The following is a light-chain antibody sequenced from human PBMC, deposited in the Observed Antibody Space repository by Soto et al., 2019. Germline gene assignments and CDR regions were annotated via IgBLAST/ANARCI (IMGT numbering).Light chain of an antibody. V-gene: IGLV2-8*01. Sequence: QSALTQPPSASGSPGQSVTISCTGTSSDVGGYNFVSWYQQHPGRAPKLIISAVTNRPSGVPDRFSGSKSGNTASLTVSGLQADDEADYYFSSYAGSSDIVFGTGTKLTVL. CDR2: AVT. CDR1: SSDVGGYNF. CDR3: SSYAGSSDIV. J-gene: IGLJ1*01.